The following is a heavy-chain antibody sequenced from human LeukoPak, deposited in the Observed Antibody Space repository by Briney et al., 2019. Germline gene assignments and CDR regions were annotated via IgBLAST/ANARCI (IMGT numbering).Heavy chain of an antibody. D-gene: IGHD3-16*01. CDR3: ARLYDRPYYFDY. V-gene: IGHV3-33*01. CDR2: IWYDGSNK. Sequence: PGGSLRLSCAASGFTFSSYGMHWVRQAPGKGLEWVAVIWYDGSNKYYGDSVKGRFTISRDNSKNTLYLQMNSLRAEDTAVYYCARLYDRPYYFDYWGQGTLVTVSS. CDR1: GFTFSSYG. J-gene: IGHJ4*02.